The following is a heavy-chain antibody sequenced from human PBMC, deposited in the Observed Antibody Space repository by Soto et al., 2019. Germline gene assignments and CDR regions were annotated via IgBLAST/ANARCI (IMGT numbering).Heavy chain of an antibody. CDR3: ASGKTGTTLSYYYYYGMDV. CDR1: GGSISIGCYY. Sequence: LXLTCTVSGGSISIGCYYWSWIRQHPGKGLEWIGYIYYSGSTYYNPSLKSRVTISVDTSKNQFSLKLSSVTAADTAVYYCASGKTGTTLSYYYYYGMDVWGQGTTATVSS. V-gene: IGHV4-31*03. CDR2: IYYSGST. D-gene: IGHD1-1*01. J-gene: IGHJ6*02.